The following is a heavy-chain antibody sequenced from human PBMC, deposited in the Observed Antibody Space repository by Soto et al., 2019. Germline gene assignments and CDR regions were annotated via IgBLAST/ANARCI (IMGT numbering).Heavy chain of an antibody. Sequence: SETLSLTCTVSGGSISSYYWSWIRQPPGKGLEWIGYIYFTGSTNYNPSLKSRVTISVDTSKIQFSLKLSSVTAADTAVYYCARGREYYDSSGYHYYFDYWGQGTLVTVSS. J-gene: IGHJ4*02. V-gene: IGHV4-59*01. CDR2: IYFTGST. CDR3: ARGREYYDSSGYHYYFDY. D-gene: IGHD3-22*01. CDR1: GGSISSYY.